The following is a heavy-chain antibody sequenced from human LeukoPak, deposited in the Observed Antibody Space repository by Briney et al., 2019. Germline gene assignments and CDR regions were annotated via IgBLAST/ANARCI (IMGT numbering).Heavy chain of an antibody. D-gene: IGHD2/OR15-2a*01. CDR2: ISYDGSNK. CDR1: GFTFSSYG. V-gene: IGHV3-30*18. J-gene: IGHJ4*02. CDR3: AKNIDY. Sequence: PGGTLSLSCAASGFTFSSYGMHWVRQAPGKGLEGVAVISYDGSNKYYADSVKGRFTISRDNSKNTLYLQMNSLRAEDTAVYYCAKNIDYWGQGTLVTVSS.